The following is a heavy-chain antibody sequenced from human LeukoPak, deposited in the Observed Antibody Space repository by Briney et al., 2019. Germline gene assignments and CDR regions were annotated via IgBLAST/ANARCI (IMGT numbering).Heavy chain of an antibody. Sequence: GSLCLTRAVSGGSLSTYYWSSIREPAGKGREWIGRIYTSGSTNYTPSLKSRVTMSVDTSKNQFSLKLSSVTAADTAVYYCARANYAGAFDIWGQGTMVTVSS. V-gene: IGHV4-4*07. J-gene: IGHJ3*02. CDR3: ARANYAGAFDI. D-gene: IGHD3-16*01. CDR1: GGSLSTYY. CDR2: IYTSGST.